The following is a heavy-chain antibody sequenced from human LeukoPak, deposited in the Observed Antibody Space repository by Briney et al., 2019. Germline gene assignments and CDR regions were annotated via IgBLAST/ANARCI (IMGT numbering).Heavy chain of an antibody. V-gene: IGHV4-38-2*02. CDR3: ARDPKWGDAFDI. CDR2: IYHSGST. J-gene: IGHJ3*02. CDR1: GYSISSGYY. D-gene: IGHD1-26*01. Sequence: SETLSLTCGVSGYSISSGYYWGWIRQPPGKGLEWIGSIYHSGSTYYTPSLKSRVTISVDTSKNQFSLKLSSVTAADTAVYYCARDPKWGDAFDIWGQGAMVTVSS.